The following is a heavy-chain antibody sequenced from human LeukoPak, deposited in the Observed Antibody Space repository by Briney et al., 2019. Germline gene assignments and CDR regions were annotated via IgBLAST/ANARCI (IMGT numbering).Heavy chain of an antibody. CDR3: ARGCCSVRGLYFEF. V-gene: IGHV3-7*03. J-gene: IGHJ4*02. CDR1: GFTFSNYF. D-gene: IGHD3-9*01. CDR2: INKDGSGT. Sequence: GGSLRLSCAASGFTFSNYFMGWVRQAPGKGLEWVANINKDGSGTSYADSVKGRLTISRETAKNSLYLQMNGLRVEETAVYYCARGCCSVRGLYFEFWGQGSLVTVSS.